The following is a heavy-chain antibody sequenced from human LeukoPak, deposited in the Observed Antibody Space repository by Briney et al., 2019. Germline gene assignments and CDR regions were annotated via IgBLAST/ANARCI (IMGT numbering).Heavy chain of an antibody. CDR1: GYTFTSYG. Sequence: EASVKVSCKASGYTFTSYGISWVRQAPGQGLEWIGWISAYNGNTNYAQKLQGRVTMTTDTSTGTAYMELRSLRSDDTAVYYCARDPDYDILTGYPFDYWGQGTLVTVSS. V-gene: IGHV1-18*01. CDR2: ISAYNGNT. J-gene: IGHJ4*02. D-gene: IGHD3-9*01. CDR3: ARDPDYDILTGYPFDY.